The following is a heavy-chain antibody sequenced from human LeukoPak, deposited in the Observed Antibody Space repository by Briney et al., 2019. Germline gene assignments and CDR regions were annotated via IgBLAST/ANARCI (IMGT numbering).Heavy chain of an antibody. CDR2: ISWNSGNI. D-gene: IGHD4-23*01. V-gene: IGHV3-9*01. CDR1: GFTFSGYS. CDR3: AKDSNYGGNSPLDY. J-gene: IGHJ4*02. Sequence: GGSLRLSCAASGFTFSGYSMNWVRQAPGKGLEWVSGISWNSGNIGYADSVKGRFTVSRDNAKNSLYLQMNSLRAEDTALYYCAKDSNYGGNSPLDYWGQGTLVTVSS.